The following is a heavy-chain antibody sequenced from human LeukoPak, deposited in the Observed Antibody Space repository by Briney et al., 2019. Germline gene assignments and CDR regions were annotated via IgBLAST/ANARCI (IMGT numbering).Heavy chain of an antibody. CDR1: GFTFSSYV. D-gene: IGHD2-21*01. Sequence: PGGSLRLSCAASGFTFSSYVMSWVRQAPGKGLEWVSGISGSGGSTYYADYVKGRFTISRDNSKKTLYLQMSSLRAEDTAVYYCAKNLAPGNDWWFDPWAREPWSPSPQ. CDR3: AKNLAPGNDWWFDP. CDR2: ISGSGGST. V-gene: IGHV3-23*01. J-gene: IGHJ5*02.